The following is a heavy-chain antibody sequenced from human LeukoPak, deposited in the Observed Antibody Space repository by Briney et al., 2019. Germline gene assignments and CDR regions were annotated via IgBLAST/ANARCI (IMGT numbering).Heavy chain of an antibody. CDR3: ARRTDSWAFDI. CDR2: ISSSSSYI. J-gene: IGHJ3*02. Sequence: PGGSLRLSCAASGFTFSSYSMNWVRQAPGKGLEWVSFISSSSSYIYYADSVKGRFTISRDNAKNSLYLQMNSLRAEDTAVYYCARRTDSWAFDIWGQGTMVTVSS. V-gene: IGHV3-21*01. CDR1: GFTFSSYS. D-gene: IGHD2-15*01.